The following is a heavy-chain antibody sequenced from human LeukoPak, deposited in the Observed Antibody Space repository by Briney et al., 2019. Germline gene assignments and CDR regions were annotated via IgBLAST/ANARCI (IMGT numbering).Heavy chain of an antibody. CDR3: ARVHSSGWGTFDV. CDR1: GGSISSYY. D-gene: IGHD6-19*01. J-gene: IGHJ3*01. V-gene: IGHV4-59*08. Sequence: SETLSLTCTVSGGSISSYYWSWIRQPPGKGLEWIGYIYYSGSTNYNPSLKSRVTISVDTSKNQFSLKLSSVTAADTAVYYCARVHSSGWGTFDVWGQGTMVTVSS. CDR2: IYYSGST.